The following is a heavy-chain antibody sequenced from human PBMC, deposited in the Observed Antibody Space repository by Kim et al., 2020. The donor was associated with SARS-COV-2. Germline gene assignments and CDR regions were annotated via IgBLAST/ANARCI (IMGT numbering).Heavy chain of an antibody. J-gene: IGHJ4*02. Sequence: GGSLRLSCAASGFTFADYAMSWVRQAPGKGLEWVAGISWDSGSIDYADSVKGRFTISRDNAKNSLYLQMNSLRAEDTAVYYCAKEYYSSGWGFDYWGQGTLVTVSS. CDR3: AKEYYSSGWGFDY. V-gene: IGHV3-9*01. D-gene: IGHD6-19*01. CDR2: ISWDSGSI. CDR1: GFTFADYA.